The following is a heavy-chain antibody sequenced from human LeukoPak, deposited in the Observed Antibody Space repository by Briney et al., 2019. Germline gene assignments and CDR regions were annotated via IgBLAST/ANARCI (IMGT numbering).Heavy chain of an antibody. V-gene: IGHV3-7*01. J-gene: IGHJ4*02. CDR1: GFTFSSFW. D-gene: IGHD3-22*01. Sequence: QTGGSLRLSCAASGFTFSSFWMGWVRQAPGKGLEWVANIQQDGSVKYYVDSVKGRFTISRDNAESSLYLQMNSLRAEDTAVYYCARGNGYYFYWGQGTLVTVSS. CDR2: IQQDGSVK. CDR3: ARGNGYYFY.